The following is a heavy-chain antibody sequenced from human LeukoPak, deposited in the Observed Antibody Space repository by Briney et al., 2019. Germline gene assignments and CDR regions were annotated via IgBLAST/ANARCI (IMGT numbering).Heavy chain of an antibody. V-gene: IGHV4-34*01. J-gene: IGHJ4*02. CDR1: GGSFTGYN. Sequence: PSETLSLTCAISGGSFTGYNCTWIRQTPGKGLEWIGEVSDSGSTNCSPSLKSRLTISVDPSDSHFSLKLTSVTAADTAVYYCARAEYSYGPSGMKFDYWGQGTLVTVSS. D-gene: IGHD5-18*01. CDR3: ARAEYSYGPSGMKFDY. CDR2: VSDSGST.